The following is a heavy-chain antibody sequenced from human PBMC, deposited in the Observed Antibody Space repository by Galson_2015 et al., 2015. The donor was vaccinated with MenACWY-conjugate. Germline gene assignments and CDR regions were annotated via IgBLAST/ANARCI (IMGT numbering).Heavy chain of an antibody. V-gene: IGHV1-69*06. D-gene: IGHD3-10*02. Sequence: SVKVSCKASGGSFNTYAMTWVRQAPGLGLEWVGSLIPLFGTTNYAQKIQDRITISADRSTSTGYMELSSLRSEDTAVYYCVRVEEGDGRVRRGPGQSAATWGQGTLVTVSS. CDR1: GGSFNTYA. CDR3: VRVEEGDGRVRRGPGQSAAT. J-gene: IGHJ5*02. CDR2: LIPLFGTT.